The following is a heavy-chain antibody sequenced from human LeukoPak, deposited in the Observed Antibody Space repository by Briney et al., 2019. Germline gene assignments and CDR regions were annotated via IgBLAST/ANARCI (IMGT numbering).Heavy chain of an antibody. CDR1: GFTFSSYS. V-gene: IGHV3-21*01. J-gene: IGHJ5*02. D-gene: IGHD2-2*01. Sequence: GGSLRLSCAASGFTFSSYSMNWVRQAPGKGLEWVSSISSSSSYIYYADSVKGRFTISRDNAKNSLYLQMNGLRAEDTAVYYCARERRRYCSSTSCSPYNWFDPWGQGTLVIVSS. CDR3: ARERRRYCSSTSCSPYNWFDP. CDR2: ISSSSSYI.